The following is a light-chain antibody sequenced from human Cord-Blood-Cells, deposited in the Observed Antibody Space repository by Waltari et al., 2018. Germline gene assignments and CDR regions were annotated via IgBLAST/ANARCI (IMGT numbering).Light chain of an antibody. CDR3: QQRSNWPPPMYT. CDR1: QSVSSY. CDR2: DAY. Sequence: EIVLTQSPATLSLSPGERATLSCRASQSVSSYLAWYQQKPGQAPRLLIYDAYNRATGIPARFSGSGSGTDFTLTISSLEPEDFAVYYCQQRSNWPPPMYTFGQGTKLEIK. J-gene: IGKJ2*01. V-gene: IGKV3-11*01.